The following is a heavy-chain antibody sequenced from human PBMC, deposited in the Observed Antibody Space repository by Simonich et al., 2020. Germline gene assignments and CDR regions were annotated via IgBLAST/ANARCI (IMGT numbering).Heavy chain of an antibody. D-gene: IGHD6-13*01. CDR2: IYYRGRP. J-gene: IGHJ3*02. CDR1: GGSISSSSYY. Sequence: QLQLQESGPGLVKPSETLSLTCTVSGGSISSSSYYWGWIRQPPGKGLEWIGSIYYRGRPNYHPSLKSRFTISVDTSKNQFSLKLSSVTAADTAVYYCARHAGFAFDIWGQGTMVTVSS. V-gene: IGHV4-39*01. CDR3: ARHAGFAFDI.